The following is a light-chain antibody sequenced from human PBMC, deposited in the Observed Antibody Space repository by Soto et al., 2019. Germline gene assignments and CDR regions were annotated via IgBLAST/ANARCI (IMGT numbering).Light chain of an antibody. CDR2: GAS. CDR3: QQYGSSPSGT. J-gene: IGKJ5*01. CDR1: QSVSSSY. V-gene: IGKV3-20*01. Sequence: EIVLTQSPGTLSLSPGERATLSCRASQSVSSSYLAWYQQKPGQAPRLLIYGASSRATGIPDRFSGSGSGTDFTLTISRLEPEDFALYYCQQYGSSPSGTFGQGTRLEIK.